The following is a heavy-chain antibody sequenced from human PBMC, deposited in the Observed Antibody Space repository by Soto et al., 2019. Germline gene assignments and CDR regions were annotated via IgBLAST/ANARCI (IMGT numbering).Heavy chain of an antibody. V-gene: IGHV1-2*02. CDR2: INPNSGGT. D-gene: IGHD3-3*01. Sequence: GASVKVSCKASGYTFTGYYMHCVRKAPGQGLEWMGWINPNSGGTNYAQKFQGRVTMTRDTSISTAYMELGRLRSDDTAVYYCARLRSLEWLFSMDVWGQGTTVTVSS. CDR1: GYTFTGYY. CDR3: ARLRSLEWLFSMDV. J-gene: IGHJ6*02.